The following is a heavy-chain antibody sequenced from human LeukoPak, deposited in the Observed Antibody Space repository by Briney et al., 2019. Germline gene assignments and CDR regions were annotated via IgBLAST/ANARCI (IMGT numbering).Heavy chain of an antibody. CDR1: GGSFSGYY. CDR3: ARSRIKYDYVWGSYRYNTWFDP. D-gene: IGHD3-16*02. J-gene: IGHJ5*02. V-gene: IGHV4-34*01. CDR2: INHSGST. Sequence: SETLSLTCAVYGGSFSGYYWSWIRQPPGKGLEWIGEINHSGSTNYNPSPKSRVTISVDTSKNQFSLKLSSVTAADTAVYYCARSRIKYDYVWGSYRYNTWFDPWGQGTLVTVSS.